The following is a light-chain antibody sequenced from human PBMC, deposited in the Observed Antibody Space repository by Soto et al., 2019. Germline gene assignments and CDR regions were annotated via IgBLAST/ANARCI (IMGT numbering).Light chain of an antibody. CDR2: DVS. V-gene: IGLV2-14*03. J-gene: IGLJ2*01. Sequence: QSALTQPASVSGSPGQSITISCTGTSSDVGGYNFVSWYQQHPGKAPKLIIYDVSNRPSGVSNRFSGSKSDNTASLTISGLQAEDEADYYCSSCTSTNTLVFGGGTQLTVL. CDR3: SSCTSTNTLV. CDR1: SSDVGGYNF.